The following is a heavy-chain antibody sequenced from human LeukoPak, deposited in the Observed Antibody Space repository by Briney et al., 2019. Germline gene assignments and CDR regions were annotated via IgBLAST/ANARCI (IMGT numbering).Heavy chain of an antibody. CDR1: GGSISNDNYY. CDR3: ARSVDTAMVMPFDY. D-gene: IGHD5-18*01. J-gene: IGHJ4*02. V-gene: IGHV4-39*01. Sequence: PSETLSLTCTVSGGSISNDNYYWGWIRQPPGKGLEWIGSIYYSGSTYYNPSLKSRVTISVDTSKNQFSLKLSSVTAADTAVYYCARSVDTAMVMPFDYWGQGTLVTVSS. CDR2: IYYSGST.